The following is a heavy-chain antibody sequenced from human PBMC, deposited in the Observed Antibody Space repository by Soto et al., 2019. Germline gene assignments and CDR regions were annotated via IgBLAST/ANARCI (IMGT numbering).Heavy chain of an antibody. Sequence: SQTLSLTCALSGGSISSSNWWSWVRQPPGKGLEWIGEIYHSGSTNYNPSLKSRVAISVDKSKNQFSHMLSSVSAAVTAVYYCAWFGVVISYYYYGMDVGGQGTTVTVSS. CDR2: IYHSGST. D-gene: IGHD3-3*01. V-gene: IGHV4-4*02. J-gene: IGHJ6*02. CDR1: GGSISSSNW. CDR3: AWFGVVISYYYYGMDV.